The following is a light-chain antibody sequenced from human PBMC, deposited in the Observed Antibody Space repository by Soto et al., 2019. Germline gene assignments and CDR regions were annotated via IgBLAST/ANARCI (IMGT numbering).Light chain of an antibody. CDR3: QQSYIAPWT. V-gene: IGKV1-39*01. J-gene: IGKJ1*01. CDR2: DAS. CDR1: QSISTY. Sequence: IQLTQSPSSLSASIGDRVSITCRASQSISTYLNWYQQMPGKAPKFLIYDASTLQSGVSSRFTGSGSGTDFTLTISSLQPEDFATYFCQQSYIAPWTFGQGTKVEVK.